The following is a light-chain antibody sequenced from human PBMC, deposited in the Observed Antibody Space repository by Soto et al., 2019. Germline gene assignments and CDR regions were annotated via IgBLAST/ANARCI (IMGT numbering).Light chain of an antibody. CDR1: QSVSSY. Sequence: ELVLTKSPASLSLSPGERATLSCRASQSVSSYLAGYQQKPGQAPRLLIYNASNRATFIPASFSRSGSGTDFTLAISSPEPEDFAIYYSQQRGNWPLDTFGQRTKLEIK. CDR2: NAS. CDR3: QQRGNWPLDT. J-gene: IGKJ2*01. V-gene: IGKV3-11*01.